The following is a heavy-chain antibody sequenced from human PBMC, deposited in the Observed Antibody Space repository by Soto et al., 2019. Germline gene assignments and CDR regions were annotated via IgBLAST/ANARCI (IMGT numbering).Heavy chain of an antibody. CDR2: IIPIFGTA. CDR3: ARALAGVCGGFCYYGY. J-gene: IGHJ4*02. Sequence: SVKVSCKASGGTFSSYAISWVRQAPGQGLEWMGGIIPIFGTANYAQKFQGRVTITADESTSTAYMELSSLRSEDTAVYYCARALAGVCGGFCYYGYWGQGTLVTVSS. CDR1: GGTFSSYA. V-gene: IGHV1-69*13. D-gene: IGHD2-21*02.